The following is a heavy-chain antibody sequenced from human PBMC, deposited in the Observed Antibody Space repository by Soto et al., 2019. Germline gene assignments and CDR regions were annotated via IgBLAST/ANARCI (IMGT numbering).Heavy chain of an antibody. CDR1: GGSISSYY. D-gene: IGHD3-9*01. V-gene: IGHV4-59*12. CDR2: IYYSGST. CDR3: ARDAGKYYDILTGYYRNWFDP. Sequence: PSETLSLTCTVSGGSISSYYWSWIRQPPGKGLEWIGYIYYSGSTNYNPSLKSRVTISVDTSKNQFSLKLSSVTAADTAVYYCARDAGKYYDILTGYYRNWFDPWGQGTLVTVSS. J-gene: IGHJ5*02.